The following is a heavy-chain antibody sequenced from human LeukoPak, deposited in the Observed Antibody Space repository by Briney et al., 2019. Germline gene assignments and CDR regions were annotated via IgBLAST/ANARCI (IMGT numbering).Heavy chain of an antibody. CDR1: GFTFSSYW. V-gene: IGHV3-7*01. D-gene: IGHD3-22*01. CDR2: IKQEGSEK. Sequence: PGGSLRLSCAASGFTFSSYWMSWVRQAPGKGLEWVANIKQEGSEKYYVDSVKGRFTISRDNAKNSLYLQMNSLTAADTAVYYCARDSASSYYYDSTEGFDYWGQGTLVTVSS. CDR3: ARDSASSYYYDSTEGFDY. J-gene: IGHJ4*02.